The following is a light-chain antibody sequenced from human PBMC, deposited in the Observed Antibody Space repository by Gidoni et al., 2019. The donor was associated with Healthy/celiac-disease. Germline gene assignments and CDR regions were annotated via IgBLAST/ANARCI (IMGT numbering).Light chain of an antibody. CDR3: QQYDNPRCS. V-gene: IGKV1-33*01. CDR2: DAS. J-gene: IGKJ2*04. CDR1: QDISNY. Sequence: DIQMTQSPSSLSASVGDRVTITCQASQDISNYLNWYQQKPGKAPKLLIYDASNLETGVPSRFSGSGSGTDFTFTISSLQPEDIATYYCQQYDNPRCSFGQXTKLEIK.